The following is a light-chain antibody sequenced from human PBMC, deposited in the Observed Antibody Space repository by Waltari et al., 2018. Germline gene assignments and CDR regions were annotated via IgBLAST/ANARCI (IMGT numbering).Light chain of an antibody. CDR2: DAN. V-gene: IGKV3-11*01. CDR1: QGISNY. CDR3: QQRSNWPMT. J-gene: IGKJ4*01. Sequence: EVVLTQSPATLSLSPGEPATLSCRASQGISNYLAWYQHKPGQAPRLLIYDANNRATGIPARFGGSGSGTDFTLTISSLDPEDFAVYFCQQRSNWPMTFGGGTKVEIK.